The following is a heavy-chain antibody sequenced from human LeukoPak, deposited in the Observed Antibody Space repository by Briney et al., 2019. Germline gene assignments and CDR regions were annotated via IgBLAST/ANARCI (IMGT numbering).Heavy chain of an antibody. CDR3: AELGITMIGGV. D-gene: IGHD3-10*02. Sequence: WGSLRFSCAASGFTFSNYEMNWVRQAPGKGLKWVSYISSSGSTIYYADSVKGRFTISRDNAKNSLYLQMNSLRAEDTAVYYCAELGITMIGGVWGKGTTVTISS. CDR1: GFTFSNYE. CDR2: ISSSGSTI. V-gene: IGHV3-48*03. J-gene: IGHJ6*04.